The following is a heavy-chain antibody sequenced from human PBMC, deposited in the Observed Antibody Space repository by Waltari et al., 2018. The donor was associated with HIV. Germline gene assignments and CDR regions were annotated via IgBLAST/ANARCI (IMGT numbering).Heavy chain of an antibody. D-gene: IGHD2-21*01. J-gene: IGHJ6*02. Sequence: QVQLQESRPGLVKPSETLSLTCTVSGGSISSYYWRWIRQLPGKGLEWIGYIYYRGSTDYSPSHKSRVTISVDTSKNQFSLKLGSVTAADTAVYYCARGVAFGGYYYGMDVWGQGTTVTVAS. CDR2: IYYRGST. CDR3: ARGVAFGGYYYGMDV. V-gene: IGHV4-59*01. CDR1: GGSISSYY.